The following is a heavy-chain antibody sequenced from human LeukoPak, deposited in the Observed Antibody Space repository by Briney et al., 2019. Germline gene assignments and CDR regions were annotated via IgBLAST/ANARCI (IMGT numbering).Heavy chain of an antibody. V-gene: IGHV7-4-1*02. J-gene: IGHJ6*03. D-gene: IGHD6-13*01. CDR1: GYTFTSYG. Sequence: GASVKVSCKASGYTFTSYGISWVRQVPGQGLEWMGWINTNTGNPTFAQGFTGRFVLSLDTSVSTAYLQINSLTTDDTAVYFCATRYSTSHYYYLDVWGKGTTVTVSS. CDR2: INTNTGNP. CDR3: ATRYSTSHYYYLDV.